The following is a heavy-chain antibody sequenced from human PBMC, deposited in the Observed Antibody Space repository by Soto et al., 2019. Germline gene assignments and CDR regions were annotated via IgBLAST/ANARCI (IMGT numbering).Heavy chain of an antibody. J-gene: IGHJ6*02. CDR3: ARDARDYYYGMDV. CDR2: INPNSGGT. CDR1: GYTFTGYY. V-gene: IGHV1-2*02. Sequence: ASVNVSCKASGYTFTGYYMHWVRQAPGQGLEWMGWINPNSGGTNYAQKFQGRVTMTRDTSISTAYMELSRLRSDDTAVYYCARDARDYYYGMDVWGQGTTVTVS.